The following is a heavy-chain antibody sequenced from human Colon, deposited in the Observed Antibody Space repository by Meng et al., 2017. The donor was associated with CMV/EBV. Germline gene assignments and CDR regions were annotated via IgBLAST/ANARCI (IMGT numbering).Heavy chain of an antibody. V-gene: IGHV3-52*01. Sequence: GGSLRLSCAASGFTFSSSWMHWVCQAPEKGLEWVADIKCDGSEKYYVDSVKGRLTISRDNAKNSLYLQVNSLRAEDTAVYYCARQGSYYYYGMDVWGQGTTVTVSS. J-gene: IGHJ6*02. CDR1: GFTFSSSW. CDR3: ARQGSYYYYGMDV. CDR2: IKCDGSEK. D-gene: IGHD1-26*01.